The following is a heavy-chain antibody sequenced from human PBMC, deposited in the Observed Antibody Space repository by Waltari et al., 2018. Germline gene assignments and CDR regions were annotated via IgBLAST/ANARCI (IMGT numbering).Heavy chain of an antibody. Sequence: MTLKESGLAIVNPPQTLTLTCTFHGFSLSTSEMLVSWFRQPPGKALEWLARIDWDDDKYYSTSLKSRLTISKDTSKNQVVLTMTNMDPVDTATYYCSRMASGWYYFDDWGQGVLVTVSS. J-gene: IGHJ4*02. CDR2: IDWDDDK. V-gene: IGHV2-70*04. CDR3: SRMASGWYYFDD. CDR1: GFSLSTSEML. D-gene: IGHD6-13*01.